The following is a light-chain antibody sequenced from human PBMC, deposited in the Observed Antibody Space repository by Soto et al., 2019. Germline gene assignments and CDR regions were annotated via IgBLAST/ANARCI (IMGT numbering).Light chain of an antibody. CDR3: QQYGSSPWT. CDR2: GAS. V-gene: IGKV3-20*01. J-gene: IGKJ1*01. CDR1: QSVSSSY. Sequence: EIVLTQSPGTLSLSPGERATLSCRASQSVSSSYLAWYQQKPGQAPRLLIYGASSRATGISDRFSGSGSGTDFTLTISRLEPEDFAVYYCQQYGSSPWTFGQVTRVEIK.